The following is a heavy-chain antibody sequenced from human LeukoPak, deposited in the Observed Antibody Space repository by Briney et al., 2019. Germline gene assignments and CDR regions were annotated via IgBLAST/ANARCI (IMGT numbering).Heavy chain of an antibody. J-gene: IGHJ6*03. D-gene: IGHD5-18*01. CDR2: IYYSGST. Sequence: PSETLSLTCTVSGGSISSYYWSWIRQPPGKGLEWIGYIYYSGSTNYNPSLKSRVTISVDTSKNQFSLKLRSVTAADTAVYYCARTTEGGYSYGYFYYYYMDVWGKGTTVPSP. V-gene: IGHV4-59*01. CDR1: GGSISSYY. CDR3: ARTTEGGYSYGYFYYYYMDV.